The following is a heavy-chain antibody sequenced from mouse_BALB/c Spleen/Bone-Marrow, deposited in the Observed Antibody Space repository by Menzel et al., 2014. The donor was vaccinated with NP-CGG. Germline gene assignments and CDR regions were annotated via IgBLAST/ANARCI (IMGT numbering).Heavy chain of an antibody. CDR3: ARVTTDLFFDV. Sequence: VQLQQSGPELVKPGASVKLSCKASGYSFTGYFMNWVMQSHGKSLEWIGRINPYNGDTFYNQKFKGKGKLTVDKSSSTDHMELRSLASEDSAVYYCARVTTDLFFDVWGAGTTVTVSS. V-gene: IGHV1-20*02. CDR1: GYSFTGYF. D-gene: IGHD1-1*01. J-gene: IGHJ1*01. CDR2: INPYNGDT.